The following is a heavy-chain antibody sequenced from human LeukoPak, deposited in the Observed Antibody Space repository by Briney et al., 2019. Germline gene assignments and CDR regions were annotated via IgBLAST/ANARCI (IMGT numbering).Heavy chain of an antibody. CDR2: INHSGSP. V-gene: IGHV4-34*01. J-gene: IGHJ5*02. CDR1: GGSFSGYY. Sequence: SETLSLTCAVYGGSFSGYYWGWIRQPPGKGPEWIGGINHSGSPNYHPSLKSRVNISVYTSKNQFSLKLSAVTAADTAVYYCLGYCSSTSCPWGQGTLVTVSS. D-gene: IGHD2-2*01. CDR3: LGYCSSTSCP.